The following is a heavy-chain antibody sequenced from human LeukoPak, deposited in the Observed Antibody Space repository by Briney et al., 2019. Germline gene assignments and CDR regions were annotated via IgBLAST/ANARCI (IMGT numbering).Heavy chain of an antibody. D-gene: IGHD6-19*01. J-gene: IGHJ4*02. CDR1: GGSISSYY. CDR2: IYYSGST. Sequence: PSETLSLTCTVSGGSISSYYWSWIRQPPGKGLEWIGYIYYSGSTNYNPSLKSRVTISVDTSKNQFSLKLSSVTAADTAVYYCARGPPSSGWLFFDYWGQGTLVTVSS. V-gene: IGHV4-59*01. CDR3: ARGPPSSGWLFFDY.